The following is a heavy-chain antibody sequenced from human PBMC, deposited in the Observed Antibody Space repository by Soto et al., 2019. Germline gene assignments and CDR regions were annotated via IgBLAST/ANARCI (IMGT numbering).Heavy chain of an antibody. D-gene: IGHD2-15*01. J-gene: IGHJ4*01. CDR3: ARGPFIEYCIGSSSENNETYAY. V-gene: IGHV4-59*08. CDR1: GGCISGYC. Sequence: SETLALTCTVSGGCISGYCWRWLRQPPGKGLEWIGYIYNIGSTNYNPSLRSRVTMSIDTSQEQFSLKLSSVTATDTAVYYCARGPFIEYCIGSSSENNETYAYWR. CDR2: IYNIGST.